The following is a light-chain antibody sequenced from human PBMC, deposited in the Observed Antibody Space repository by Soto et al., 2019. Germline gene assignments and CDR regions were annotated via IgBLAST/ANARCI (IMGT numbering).Light chain of an antibody. V-gene: IGKV1D-13*01. J-gene: IGKJ5*01. CDR3: QQFSNYPHV. CDR2: GAS. Sequence: IQMTQSPSSLSASVGDRVTLTCRASQSIRNDLAWYQQKPGKAPRLLVYGASSLAPGVPSRFSGRGSGTDFTLTISSLQPEDFAIYYCQQFSNYPHVFGQGTRLEIK. CDR1: QSIRND.